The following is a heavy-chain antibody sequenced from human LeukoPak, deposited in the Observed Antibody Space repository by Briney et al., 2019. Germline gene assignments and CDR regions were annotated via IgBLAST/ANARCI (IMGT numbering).Heavy chain of an antibody. Sequence: NTSETLSLTCAVYGGSFSGYYWSWIRQPPGKGLEWIGEINHSGSTNYNPSLKSRVTISVDTSKNQFSLKLRSVTAADTAMYYCARDHGDFVQHDWGQGTLVTVSS. CDR2: INHSGST. J-gene: IGHJ4*02. V-gene: IGHV4-34*01. CDR3: ARDHGDFVQHD. D-gene: IGHD4-17*01. CDR1: GGSFSGYY.